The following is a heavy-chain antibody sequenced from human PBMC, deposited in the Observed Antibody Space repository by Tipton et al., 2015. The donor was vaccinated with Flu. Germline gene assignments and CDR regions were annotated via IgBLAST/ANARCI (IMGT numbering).Heavy chain of an antibody. CDR3: ARIPNIVATKKMFDY. D-gene: IGHD5-12*01. CDR1: GGSISSYY. CDR2: YYYSGST. V-gene: IGHV4-4*07. J-gene: IGHJ4*02. Sequence: TLSLTCTVSGGSISSYYWSWIRQPAGKGLEWIGSYYYSGSTYYNPSLNSRVTISLDTSKNQFSLKLSSVTAADTAVYYCARIPNIVATKKMFDYWGQGTLVTVSS.